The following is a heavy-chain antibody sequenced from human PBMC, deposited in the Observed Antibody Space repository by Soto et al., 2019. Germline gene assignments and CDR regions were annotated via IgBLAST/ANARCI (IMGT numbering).Heavy chain of an antibody. Sequence: SGPTLVNPTQTLTLTCTFSGFSLSTSGVGVGWIRQPPGKALEWLVFIFWDDDKRYSPSLRSRLAITKDTSKNQVVLTMTNVDPMDTATFFCAHRRAGVSQWYYGVFDYCGQGTLVTVSS. V-gene: IGHV2-5*02. D-gene: IGHD6-19*01. CDR1: GFSLSTSGVG. J-gene: IGHJ4*02. CDR3: AHRRAGVSQWYYGVFDY. CDR2: IFWDDDK.